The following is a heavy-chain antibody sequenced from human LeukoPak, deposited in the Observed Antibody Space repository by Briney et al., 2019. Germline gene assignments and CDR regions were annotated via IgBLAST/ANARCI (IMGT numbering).Heavy chain of an antibody. J-gene: IGHJ4*02. CDR3: ARGVGATTVDY. V-gene: IGHV3-21*01. D-gene: IGHD1-26*01. CDR2: ISSSSSYI. CDR1: GFTFSSYS. Sequence: GGSLRLSCAASGFTFSSYSMNWVRQAPGKGLEWVSSISSSSSYIYYADSVKGLFTISRDNPKNSLYLQMNSLRAEDTAVYYCARGVGATTVDYWGQGTLVTVSS.